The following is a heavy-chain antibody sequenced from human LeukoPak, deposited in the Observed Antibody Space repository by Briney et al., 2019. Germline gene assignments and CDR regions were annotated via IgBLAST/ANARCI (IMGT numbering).Heavy chain of an antibody. CDR1: GFTFDDYG. CDR2: INWNGDST. Sequence: GGSLRLSCAASGFTFDDYGMSWVRQTPEKGLEWVTGINWNGDSTTYADSVKGRLTVSRDNAKNSLYLQMNSLRAEDTAVYYCARDQYSSGWEYYFDYWGQGTLVTVSS. D-gene: IGHD6-19*01. V-gene: IGHV3-20*04. J-gene: IGHJ4*02. CDR3: ARDQYSSGWEYYFDY.